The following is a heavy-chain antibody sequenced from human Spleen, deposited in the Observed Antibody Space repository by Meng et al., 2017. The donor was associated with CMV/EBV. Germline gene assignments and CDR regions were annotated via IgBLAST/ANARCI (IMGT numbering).Heavy chain of an antibody. J-gene: IGHJ1*01. D-gene: IGHD6-13*01. CDR3: ASDGVLPPTAAATYHH. Sequence: ASVKVSCKTSGYTFATYGVSWMRHAPGQGLEWMAWISPYNGHTNYAQKFWGRVTLTADTSTSTVYMELRSLRSDDTAVYYCASDGVLPPTAAATYHHWGQGTLVTVSS. CDR1: GYTFATYG. CDR2: ISPYNGHT. V-gene: IGHV1-18*01.